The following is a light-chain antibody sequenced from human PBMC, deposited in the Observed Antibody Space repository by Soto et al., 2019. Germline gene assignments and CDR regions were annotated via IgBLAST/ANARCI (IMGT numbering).Light chain of an antibody. CDR2: GAS. CDR1: QSISSH. J-gene: IGKJ4*01. CDR3: QQRINWPLT. Sequence: EIVLTQSPATLSWSPGERATLSCRASQSISSHLAWYQQKPGQAPRLLIYGASNRATGIPARFSGSGSGTDFTLTISSLEPEDFAVYYCQQRINWPLTFGGGTKVEIK. V-gene: IGKV3-11*01.